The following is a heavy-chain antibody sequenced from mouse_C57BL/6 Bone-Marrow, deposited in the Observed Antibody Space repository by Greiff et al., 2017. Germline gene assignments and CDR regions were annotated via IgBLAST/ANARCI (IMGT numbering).Heavy chain of an antibody. V-gene: IGHV1-69*01. CDR1: GYTFTSYW. Sequence: QVQLQQSGAELVMPGASVKLSCKASGYTFTSYWMHWVKQRSGQGLEWIGEFDPSDSYNNYNQKFKGKSTLTVDKSSSTVYMQLSSLTSEDSAVYYCARDYPYAMDYWGQGTSVTVSS. J-gene: IGHJ4*01. CDR2: FDPSDSYN. D-gene: IGHD2-4*01. CDR3: ARDYPYAMDY.